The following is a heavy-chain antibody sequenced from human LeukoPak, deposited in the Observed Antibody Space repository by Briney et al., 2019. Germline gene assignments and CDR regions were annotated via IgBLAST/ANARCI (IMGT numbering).Heavy chain of an antibody. D-gene: IGHD5-18*01. Sequence: ASVKVXXXASGYSFTSYGFNWVRQAPGQGLEWMGWMSAYNGKTNYAHSLQGRVTVTADTSTSTAYMELRSLRSEDTAVYYCARGMGYSYGHPQGAFDIWGQGTMVTVSS. CDR1: GYSFTSYG. V-gene: IGHV1-18*01. CDR3: ARGMGYSYGHPQGAFDI. J-gene: IGHJ3*02. CDR2: MSAYNGKT.